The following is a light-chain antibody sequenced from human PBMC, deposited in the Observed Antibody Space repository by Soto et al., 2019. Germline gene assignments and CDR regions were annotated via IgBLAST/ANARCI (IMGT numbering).Light chain of an antibody. J-gene: IGLJ1*01. Sequence: QSALTQPASVSGSPGQSIAISCTGTSSDVGAYNYVSWYQQHPGKAPKLMIYDVSNRPSGVSNRFSGSKSGNTASLTISGLQAEDEADYYCTSYTASENYVFGTGTKVTVL. CDR1: SSDVGAYNY. CDR3: TSYTASENYV. V-gene: IGLV2-14*01. CDR2: DVS.